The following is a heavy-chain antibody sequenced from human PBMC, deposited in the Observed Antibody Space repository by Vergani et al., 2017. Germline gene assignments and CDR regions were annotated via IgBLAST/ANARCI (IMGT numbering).Heavy chain of an antibody. V-gene: IGHV4-59*11. CDR3: ASDAHSGQRADR. Sequence: QVQLQESGPGLVKSSETLSLTCSVSFDSIRNLYCNWIRQPPGKGLEWIGSIHYSENTNYNLSLKTRVTISVDTSKNHFSLTLPSVTTADTAVYYCASDAHSGQRADRWGQGILVTVTS. CDR1: FDSIRNLY. J-gene: IGHJ5*02. CDR2: IHYSENT. D-gene: IGHD6-19*01.